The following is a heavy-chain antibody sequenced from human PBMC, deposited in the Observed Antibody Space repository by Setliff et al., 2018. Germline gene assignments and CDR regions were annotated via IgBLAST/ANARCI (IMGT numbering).Heavy chain of an antibody. D-gene: IGHD2-2*01. CDR1: GGSISDSS. CDR3: ARGYCSSSGRFFAGWFDP. V-gene: IGHV4-34*01. J-gene: IGHJ5*02. CDR2: ISHSGNT. Sequence: SETLSLTCTVSGGSISDSSWSWIRQPPGKGLEWIGEISHSGNTNYNPSFKSRVTISIDTSKNQFSLKLNSVTAADMAVYYCARGYCSSSGRFFAGWFDPWGQGTLVTVSS.